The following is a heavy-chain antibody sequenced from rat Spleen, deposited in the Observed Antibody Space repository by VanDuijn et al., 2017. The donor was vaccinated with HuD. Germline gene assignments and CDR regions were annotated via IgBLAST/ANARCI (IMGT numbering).Heavy chain of an antibody. CDR1: GFTFSDYN. Sequence: EVQLVESGGVLVQPGRSLKLSCAASGFTFSDYNMAWVRQAPKKGLEWVTTISYDGRSTYYRDSVKGRFTISRDNAKSTLYLQMDSLRSDDTATDYCARLDYPGVTDLDYWGQGVMVTVSS. D-gene: IGHD1-4*01. J-gene: IGHJ2*01. CDR3: ARLDYPGVTDLDY. CDR2: ISYDGRST. V-gene: IGHV5-7*01.